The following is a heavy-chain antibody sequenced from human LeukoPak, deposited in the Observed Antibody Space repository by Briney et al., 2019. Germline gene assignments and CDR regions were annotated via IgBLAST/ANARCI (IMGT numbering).Heavy chain of an antibody. J-gene: IGHJ5*01. D-gene: IGHD2-2*01. V-gene: IGHV3-23*01. Sequence: GGSLRLSCAASGFTFNNYAMSWVRQAPGKGLEWVSAISASGGTTYYADSVKGRFTISRDNSENTLFLQMNSLRAEDTAVYYCAKGLREYCGSTSCPNWFDSWGQGTLVTVSS. CDR1: GFTFNNYA. CDR2: ISASGGTT. CDR3: AKGLREYCGSTSCPNWFDS.